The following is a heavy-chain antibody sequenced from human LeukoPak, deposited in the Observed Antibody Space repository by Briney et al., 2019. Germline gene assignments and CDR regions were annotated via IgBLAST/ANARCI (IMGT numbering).Heavy chain of an antibody. Sequence: SGTLSLTCGVSGGSITSTNWWSWVRQPPGQGLEWIGEVSLSGLTNYNPSLSSRVIMALDTSKNHLSLHLTSVTAADTAVYYCSRENGAFSPFGYWGQGYLVTVPS. CDR2: VSLSGLT. V-gene: IGHV4-4*02. D-gene: IGHD2-8*01. CDR3: SRENGAFSPFGY. CDR1: GGSITSTNW. J-gene: IGHJ4*02.